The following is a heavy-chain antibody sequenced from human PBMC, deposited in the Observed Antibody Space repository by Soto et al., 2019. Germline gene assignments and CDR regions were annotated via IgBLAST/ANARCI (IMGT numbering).Heavy chain of an antibody. CDR3: ARMGPRAARPSY. V-gene: IGHV3-11*01. CDR2: VSSSGTTM. CDR1: GFTFSDYD. D-gene: IGHD6-6*01. J-gene: IGHJ4*02. Sequence: QVQLAESGGGLVEPGGYLRISCAASGFTFSDYDMSWIRQSPGKGLEWVSFVSSSGTTMYFADSVKGRFTISRDNAKNSLYLRMNRLRAEDTAVYYCARMGPRAARPSYWGLGTLVTVSS.